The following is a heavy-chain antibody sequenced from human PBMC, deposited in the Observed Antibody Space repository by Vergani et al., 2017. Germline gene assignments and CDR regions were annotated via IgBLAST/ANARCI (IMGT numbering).Heavy chain of an antibody. Sequence: EVQLLESGGGLVQPGGSLRLSCAASGFTFSSYAMSWVRQAPGKGLEWVSTISGSGGNTYYADSVKGRFTISRDNSKNTLYLQMNSLRAEDTAVYYCAKGMVAPTTVTTFDYWGQGTLVTVSS. CDR1: GFTFSSYA. D-gene: IGHD4-17*01. CDR2: ISGSGGNT. J-gene: IGHJ4*02. V-gene: IGHV3-23*01. CDR3: AKGMVAPTTVTTFDY.